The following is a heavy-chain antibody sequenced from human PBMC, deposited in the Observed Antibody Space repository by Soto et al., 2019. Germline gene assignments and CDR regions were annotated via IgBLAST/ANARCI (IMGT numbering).Heavy chain of an antibody. CDR3: ARGGISRIYQLPPFDP. Sequence: SETLSLTCLVSGGSISGSTYYWGWIRQPPGKGLEWIGGVYSDGSTYYNPSLKSRVTISVDTSMNQFSLRLSSVTAADTALYYCARGGISRIYQLPPFDPWGQGTLVTVSS. CDR1: GGSISGSTYY. V-gene: IGHV4-39*01. J-gene: IGHJ5*02. CDR2: VYSDGST. D-gene: IGHD2-2*01.